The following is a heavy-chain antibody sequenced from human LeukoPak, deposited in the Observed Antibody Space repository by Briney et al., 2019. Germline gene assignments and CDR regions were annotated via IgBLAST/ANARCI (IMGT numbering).Heavy chain of an antibody. Sequence: GGSLRLSCAAYGCSFSSYAIHWVRQAPGKGLEWVAVISVDGDIQYYAGSVKGRFTISRDDSKNTLFLQMHSLRPEDTAVYYCARDFIRGPPDFFDYWGQGARVTVSS. CDR2: ISVDGDIQ. CDR3: ARDFIRGPPDFFDY. V-gene: IGHV3-30*04. J-gene: IGHJ4*02. D-gene: IGHD3-16*02. CDR1: GCSFSSYA.